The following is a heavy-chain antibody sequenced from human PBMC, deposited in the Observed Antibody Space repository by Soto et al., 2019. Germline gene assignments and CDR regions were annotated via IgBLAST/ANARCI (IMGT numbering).Heavy chain of an antibody. J-gene: IGHJ4*02. CDR2: IYHSGST. D-gene: IGHD1-26*01. V-gene: IGHV4-4*02. CDR1: GGSISSSNG. Sequence: PSETLSLTCAVSGGSISSSNGWSWVRQPPGKGLEWIGEIYHSGSTNYNPSLKSRVTISVDKSKNQFSLKLSSVTAADTAVYYCARSGSYGGGYFDYWGQGTLVTVSS. CDR3: ARSGSYGGGYFDY.